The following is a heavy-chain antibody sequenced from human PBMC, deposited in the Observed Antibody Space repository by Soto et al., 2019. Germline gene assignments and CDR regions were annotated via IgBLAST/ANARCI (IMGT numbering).Heavy chain of an antibody. J-gene: IGHJ3*02. CDR1: GYTFTSYG. CDR2: ISAYNGNT. CDR3: ARWGSGSPHDAFDI. V-gene: IGHV1-18*01. D-gene: IGHD6-19*01. Sequence: ASVKVSCKASGYTFTSYGISWVRQAPGQGLEWMGWISAYNGNTNYAQKLQGRDTMTTDTSTSTAYMELRSLRSDDTAVYYCARWGSGSPHDAFDIWGQGTMVTVSS.